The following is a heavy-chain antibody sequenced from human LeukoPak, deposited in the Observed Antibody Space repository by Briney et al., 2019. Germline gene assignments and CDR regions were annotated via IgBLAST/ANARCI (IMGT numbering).Heavy chain of an antibody. D-gene: IGHD2-15*01. J-gene: IGHJ6*02. Sequence: SETLSLTCTVSGGSTSSYYWSWIRQPPGKGLEWIGYIYYSGSTNYNPSLKGRVTISVDTSKNQFSLKLSSETAADTAVYYCARSPPTYCSGGSCYYYGMDVWGQGTTVTVSS. CDR1: GGSTSSYY. V-gene: IGHV4-59*08. CDR2: IYYSGST. CDR3: ARSPPTYCSGGSCYYYGMDV.